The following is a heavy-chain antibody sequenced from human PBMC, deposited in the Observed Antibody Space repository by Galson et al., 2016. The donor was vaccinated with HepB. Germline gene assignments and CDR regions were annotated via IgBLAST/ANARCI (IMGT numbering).Heavy chain of an antibody. CDR2: ISNNGYNI. Sequence: SLRLSCAASGFIFSSYSMHWVRQAPGKGLEWVSFISNNGYNIYYADSVKGRFTISRDNAKTTMYLQMNSLRAEDTAVYYCAKDGDTWCSEYGMDGWGQGATGTVSS. D-gene: IGHD2-15*01. CDR3: AKDGDTWCSEYGMDG. V-gene: IGHV3-30*18. J-gene: IGHJ6*02. CDR1: GFIFSSYS.